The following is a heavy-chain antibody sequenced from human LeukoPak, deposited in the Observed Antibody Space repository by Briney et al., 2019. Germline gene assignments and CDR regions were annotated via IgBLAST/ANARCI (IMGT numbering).Heavy chain of an antibody. D-gene: IGHD3-16*01. J-gene: IGHJ3*02. V-gene: IGHV3-48*01. CDR3: ARDGAPDAFDI. CDR2: INSSSSTI. CDR1: GFTFSSYS. Sequence: PGGSLRLSCAASGFTFSSYSMNWVRQAPGKGLEWASYINSSSSTIYYADSVKGRFTISRDNAKNSLYLQMNSPRAEDTAVYYCARDGAPDAFDIWGQGTMVTVSS.